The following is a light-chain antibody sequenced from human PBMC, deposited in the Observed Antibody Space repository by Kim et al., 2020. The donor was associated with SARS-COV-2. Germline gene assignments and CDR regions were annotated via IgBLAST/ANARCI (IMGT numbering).Light chain of an antibody. CDR2: YDN. Sequence: SYELTQPPSVSVAPGQTAIITCGGNNIGTYSVHWYQQKPGQAPVLVIYYDNDRPSGIPERFTGSNSGNTATLTISRVEVGDEADYYCQVWDSDSDHWVFG. J-gene: IGLJ3*02. V-gene: IGLV3-21*04. CDR1: NIGTYS. CDR3: QVWDSDSDHWV.